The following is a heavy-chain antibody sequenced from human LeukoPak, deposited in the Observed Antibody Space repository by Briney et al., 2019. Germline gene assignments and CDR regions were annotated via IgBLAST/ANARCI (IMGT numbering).Heavy chain of an antibody. CDR2: IYYSGST. J-gene: IGHJ4*02. Sequence: PSETLSLTCTVSGGSISSGGYYWSWIRQHPGKGLEWIGYIYYSGSTYYNPSLKSRVTISVDTSKNQFSLKLGSVTAADTAVYYCARDSHGYSSSSHLGYWGQGTLVTVSS. CDR3: ARDSHGYSSSSHLGY. CDR1: GGSISSGGYY. V-gene: IGHV4-31*03. D-gene: IGHD6-6*01.